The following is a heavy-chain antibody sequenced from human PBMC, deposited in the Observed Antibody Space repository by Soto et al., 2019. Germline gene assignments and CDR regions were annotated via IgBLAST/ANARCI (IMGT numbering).Heavy chain of an antibody. CDR1: GGSISSYY. Sequence: SETLSLTCTVSGGSISSYYWSWIRQPPGKGLEWIGYIYYSGSTNYNPSLKSRVTISLDTSKNQFSLKLSSVTAADTAVYYCAKSLRGIIIDFDYWGQGTQVTVSS. V-gene: IGHV4-59*08. CDR2: IYYSGST. CDR3: AKSLRGIIIDFDY. J-gene: IGHJ4*02. D-gene: IGHD3-10*01.